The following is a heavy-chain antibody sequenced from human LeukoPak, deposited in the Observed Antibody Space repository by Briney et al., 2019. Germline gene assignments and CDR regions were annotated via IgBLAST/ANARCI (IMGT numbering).Heavy chain of an antibody. CDR1: GFTFGDYD. J-gene: IGHJ4*02. CDR3: AKGHFGAGHY. D-gene: IGHD3-3*01. V-gene: IGHV3-43*02. CDR2: ITGDGGAT. Sequence: GGSLRLSCAASGFTFGDYDMHWFRQPPGRGLQWVSLITGDGGATSYAGSVEGRFTISRDKSKNSLYLHMNSLATEDTALYYCAKGHFGAGHYWGQGTLVTVSS.